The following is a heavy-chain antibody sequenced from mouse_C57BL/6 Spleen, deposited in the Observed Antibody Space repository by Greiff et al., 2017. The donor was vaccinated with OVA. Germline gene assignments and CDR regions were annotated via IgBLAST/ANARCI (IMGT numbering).Heavy chain of an antibody. Sequence: VKLMESGAELVRPGTSVKVSCKASGYAFTNYLIEWVKQRPGQGLEWIGVINPGSGGTNYNEKFKGKATLTADKSSSTAYMQLSSLTSEDSAVYFWAREGADAMDYWGQGTSVTVSS. CDR2: INPGSGGT. V-gene: IGHV1-54*01. J-gene: IGHJ4*01. CDR3: AREGADAMDY. CDR1: GYAFTNYL.